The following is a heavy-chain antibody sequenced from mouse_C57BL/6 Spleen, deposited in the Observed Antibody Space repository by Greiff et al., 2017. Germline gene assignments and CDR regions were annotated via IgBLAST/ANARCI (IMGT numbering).Heavy chain of an antibody. CDR3: ANYYGSSYWYFDV. V-gene: IGHV1-7*01. Sequence: VQLQQSGAELAKPGASVKLFCKASGYTFTSYWMHWVKQRPGQGLEWIGYINPSSGYTKYNQKFKDKATLTADKSSSTAYMQLSSLTYEDSAVYYCANYYGSSYWYFDVWGTGTTVTVSS. D-gene: IGHD1-1*01. CDR1: GYTFTSYW. J-gene: IGHJ1*03. CDR2: INPSSGYT.